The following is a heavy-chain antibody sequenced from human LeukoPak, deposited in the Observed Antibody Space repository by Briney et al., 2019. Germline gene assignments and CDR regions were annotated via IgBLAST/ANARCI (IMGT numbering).Heavy chain of an antibody. J-gene: IGHJ5*02. D-gene: IGHD3-10*01. CDR3: ARGGVPGAGNWFDP. V-gene: IGHV4-4*07. CDR2: IYTNGNT. CDR1: GASMTNYY. Sequence: SETLSLTCTVSGASMTNYYWNWIRQPAGKGLEWIGRIYTNGNTKYNPSLNSRVTMSVDTSKNQFSLRLSSVTAADTAVYYCARGGVPGAGNWFDPWGKGSLVTVSS.